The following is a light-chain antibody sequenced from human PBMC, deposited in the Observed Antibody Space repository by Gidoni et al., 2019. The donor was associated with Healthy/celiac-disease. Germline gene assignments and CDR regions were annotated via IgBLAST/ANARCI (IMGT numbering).Light chain of an antibody. CDR3: QQYYSTPPYT. Sequence: DIVMTQSPASLAVSLGERATINCKSSQSVLYSSNNKNYLDGYQQKPGQPPKLLIYWASTRESGVTDRFSGSGAGTDFTLTSSSLQAEDVAVYYCQQYYSTPPYTFGQGTKLEIK. J-gene: IGKJ2*01. V-gene: IGKV4-1*01. CDR2: WAS. CDR1: QSVLYSSNNKNY.